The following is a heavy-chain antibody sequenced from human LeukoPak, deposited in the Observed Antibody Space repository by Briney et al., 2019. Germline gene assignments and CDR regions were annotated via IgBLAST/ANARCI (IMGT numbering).Heavy chain of an antibody. J-gene: IGHJ5*01. D-gene: IGHD5-18*01. V-gene: IGHV3-74*01. CDR1: GFTFSSYS. CDR2: IHYDGTYT. Sequence: GGSLRLSCAASGFTFSSYSMNWVRRIPGKGLVWLSRIHYDGTYTTYVDSVRGRFTISRDNTKSTLYPQMNSLRADDTAVYYCARGAEGHNYGELDSWGQGTLVTVSS. CDR3: ARGAEGHNYGELDS.